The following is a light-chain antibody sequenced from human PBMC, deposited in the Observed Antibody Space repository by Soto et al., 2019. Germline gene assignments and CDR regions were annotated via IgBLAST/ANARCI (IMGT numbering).Light chain of an antibody. V-gene: IGLV1-40*01. CDR3: QSYDSSLSGWV. CDR2: GNT. CDR1: SSNIGAGYD. Sequence: QSVLTQPPSVSGAPGQRVTISCTGSSSNIGAGYDVHWYQQVPGAAPKPLIFGNTNRPSGVPDRFSGSKSGTSVSLAITGLQAEDEAEYYCQSYDSSLSGWVFGGGTKVTVL. J-gene: IGLJ3*02.